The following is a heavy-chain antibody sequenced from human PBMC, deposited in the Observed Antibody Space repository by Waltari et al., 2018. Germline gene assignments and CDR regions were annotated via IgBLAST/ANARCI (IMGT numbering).Heavy chain of an antibody. CDR1: GSAFSTYA. Sequence: QVQLVQSGAEVKNPGSTLKVPCKTSGSAFSTYAIAWGRQAPGQGLEWMGIIPISGTADYSQKFQGRITITADESTSTAYMELSGLKSDDTAVYYCATFGGNSNWFDPWGQGTLVTVSS. D-gene: IGHD1-7*01. CDR2: IIPISGTA. J-gene: IGHJ5*02. CDR3: ATFGGNSNWFDP. V-gene: IGHV1-69*01.